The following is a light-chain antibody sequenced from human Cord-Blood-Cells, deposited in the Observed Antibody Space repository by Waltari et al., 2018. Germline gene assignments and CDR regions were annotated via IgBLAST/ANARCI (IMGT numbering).Light chain of an antibody. V-gene: IGKV1-9*01. J-gene: IGKJ4*01. CDR2: AAS. CDR1: QGISSY. Sequence: IQLTQSPSSLSASVGDRVTITCRASQGISSYLAWYQQKPGKAPKLLIYAASTLQSGVPSRFSGSGSGTEFTLTISSLQPEDFATYYCQQHNSYPLTFGEGTKVEIK. CDR3: QQHNSYPLT.